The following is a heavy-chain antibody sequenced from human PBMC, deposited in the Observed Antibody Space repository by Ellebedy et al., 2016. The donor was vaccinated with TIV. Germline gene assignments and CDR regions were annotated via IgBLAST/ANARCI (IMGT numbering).Heavy chain of an antibody. Sequence: GGSLRLSCAASGFTFSGYGMHWVRQAPGKGLEWVAVIWYDGSNEYYADSVKGRFTISRDNSKTTLYLQMNSLRAEDTAVYYCARDGRYCSGGSCYWSTLHEAYLDYWGQGTLVTVSS. J-gene: IGHJ4*02. CDR2: IWYDGSNE. D-gene: IGHD2-15*01. CDR3: ARDGRYCSGGSCYWSTLHEAYLDY. V-gene: IGHV3-33*01. CDR1: GFTFSGYG.